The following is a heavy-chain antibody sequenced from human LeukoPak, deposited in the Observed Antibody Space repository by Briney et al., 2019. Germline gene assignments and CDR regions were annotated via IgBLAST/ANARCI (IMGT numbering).Heavy chain of an antibody. V-gene: IGHV3-11*01. CDR2: ISSSGRLM. Sequence: GGSLRLSCAASGFTFSEYYINWIRQAPGKGLGWVSHISSSGRLMQYADSVRGRFTITRDNAQNFMSLQMNNLKPEDTAVYYCARDTNNGLDVWGQGTAVTVSS. CDR1: GFTFSEYY. D-gene: IGHD1-14*01. CDR3: ARDTNNGLDV. J-gene: IGHJ6*02.